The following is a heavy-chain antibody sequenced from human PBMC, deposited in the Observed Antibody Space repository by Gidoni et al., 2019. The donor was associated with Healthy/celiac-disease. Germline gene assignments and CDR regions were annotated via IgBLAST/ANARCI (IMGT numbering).Heavy chain of an antibody. Sequence: EVQLVESGGGLVQPGGSLRLSCAASGFTFSSDSMTWVRQAPGKGLEWVSYISSSSSTIYYADSVKGRFTISRDNAKNSLYLQMNSLRDEDTAVYYCARGRRYSGSYYVLFRAFDIWGQGTMVTVSS. J-gene: IGHJ3*02. CDR2: ISSSSSTI. CDR3: ARGRRYSGSYYVLFRAFDI. D-gene: IGHD1-26*01. CDR1: GFTFSSDS. V-gene: IGHV3-48*02.